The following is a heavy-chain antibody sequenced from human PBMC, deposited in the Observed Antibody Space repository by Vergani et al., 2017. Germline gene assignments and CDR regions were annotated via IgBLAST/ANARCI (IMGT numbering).Heavy chain of an antibody. J-gene: IGHJ6*03. Sequence: VQLVESGGSVVQPGRSLRLSCAASGFTFSNYGLHWVRQAPGQGLEWVAVISHDRNKKYYVDSVKGRFTISRDNSKNTLYLYMNSLRADDTAVYYCAKDPRLKEDYYYYYMDVWGKGTTVTVSS. V-gene: IGHV3-30*18. CDR1: GFTFSNYG. CDR2: ISHDRNKK. CDR3: AKDPRLKEDYYYYYMDV.